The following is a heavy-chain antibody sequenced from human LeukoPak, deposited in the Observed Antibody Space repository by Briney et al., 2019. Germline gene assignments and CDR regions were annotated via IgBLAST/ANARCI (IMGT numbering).Heavy chain of an antibody. CDR2: ISGSGGNT. Sequence: WGSLRLSCAASGFTFSTYAMSWVCQAPGKGLEWVSAISGSGGNTYYADSVKGRLTISRDNSKNTLFLQMNSLRAEDTAVYYCARATLIAVAGTWDFWGQETRDTVSS. D-gene: IGHD6-19*01. J-gene: IGHJ4*02. CDR1: GFTFSTYA. V-gene: IGHV3-23*01. CDR3: ARATLIAVAGTWDF.